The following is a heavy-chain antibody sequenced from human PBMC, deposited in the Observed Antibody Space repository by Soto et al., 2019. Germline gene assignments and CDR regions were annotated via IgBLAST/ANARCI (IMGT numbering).Heavy chain of an antibody. CDR3: AREGMVVGY. CDR2: VYSTGST. Sequence: GGSLRLSCAASGFTVSSYYMSWVRQAPGKGLEWVSVVYSTGSTYYADSVKGRFTISRDISKNMIYLQMDSLRAEDTAVYYCAREGMVVGYWGQGTLVTVSS. CDR1: GFTVSSYY. D-gene: IGHD3-22*01. J-gene: IGHJ4*02. V-gene: IGHV3-53*01.